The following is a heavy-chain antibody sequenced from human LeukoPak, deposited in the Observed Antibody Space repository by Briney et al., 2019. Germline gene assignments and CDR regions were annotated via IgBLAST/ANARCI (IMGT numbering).Heavy chain of an antibody. CDR2: ISSRSSYI. J-gene: IGHJ3*02. V-gene: IGHV3-21*01. Sequence: KPGGSLRLSCAASVFTFSSYSMNWVRQAPGRGLECVSSISSRSSYIYYADSVTGRFTISRDNAKNSLYLQMNSLRAEDTAVYYCARDLRLYAFDIWGQGTMVTVSS. D-gene: IGHD3-16*01. CDR3: ARDLRLYAFDI. CDR1: VFTFSSYS.